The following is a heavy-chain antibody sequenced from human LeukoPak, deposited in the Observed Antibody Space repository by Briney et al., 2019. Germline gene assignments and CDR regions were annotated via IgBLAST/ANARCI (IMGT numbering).Heavy chain of an antibody. CDR3: ARESSGFDI. CDR1: GFTLSSYW. J-gene: IGHJ3*02. V-gene: IGHV3-64*04. Sequence: GGSLRLSCAASGFTLSSYWMHWVRQAPGKGLEYVSAISENGGRTYYADSVKGRFTISRDNSKNTLYLQMNSLRAEDTAVYYCARESSGFDIWGQGTMVTVSS. CDR2: ISENGGRT.